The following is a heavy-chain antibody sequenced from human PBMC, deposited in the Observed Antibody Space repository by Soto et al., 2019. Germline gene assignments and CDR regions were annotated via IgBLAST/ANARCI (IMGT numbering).Heavy chain of an antibody. CDR2: ISYDGSNK. CDR1: GVTFSSYG. J-gene: IGHJ4*02. V-gene: IGHV3-30*18. Sequence: PGGSLRLSCAASGVTFSSYGMHWVRQAPGKGLEWVAVISYDGSNKYYADSVKGRFTISRDNSKNTLYLQMNSLRAEDTAVYYCAKGIQQWLVYPKYFDYWGQGTLVTVAS. D-gene: IGHD6-19*01. CDR3: AKGIQQWLVYPKYFDY.